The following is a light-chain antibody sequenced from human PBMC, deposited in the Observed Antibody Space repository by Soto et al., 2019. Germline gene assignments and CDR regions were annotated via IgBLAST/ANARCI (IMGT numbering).Light chain of an antibody. CDR3: QLYGDSPT. J-gene: IGKJ4*01. CDR2: DVS. V-gene: IGKV3-20*01. Sequence: TVLTQSPGTLSLSPGERATLSCRASQRVTSKYLAWFQQKPGQAPRLLLYDVSTRATGFPDRFSGSGSGTDFTLTISRLEPEDFAVYYCQLYGDSPTFGGGTKVEIK. CDR1: QRVTSKY.